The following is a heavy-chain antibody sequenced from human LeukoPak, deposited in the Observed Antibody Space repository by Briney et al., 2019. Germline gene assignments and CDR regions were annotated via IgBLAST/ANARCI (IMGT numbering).Heavy chain of an antibody. D-gene: IGHD3-3*01. J-gene: IGHJ4*02. CDR1: GGSFSGYY. CDR2: INHSGST. CDR3: ARGRRFWSGYSYFDY. V-gene: IGHV4-34*01. Sequence: PSETLSLTCAVYGGSFSGYYWSWLRQPPGKGLEWIGEINHSGSTNYNPSLKSRVTISVDTSKNQFSLKLGSVTAADTAVYYCARGRRFWSGYSYFDYWGQGTLVTVSS.